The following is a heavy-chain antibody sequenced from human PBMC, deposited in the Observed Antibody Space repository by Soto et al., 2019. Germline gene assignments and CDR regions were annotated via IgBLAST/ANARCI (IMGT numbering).Heavy chain of an antibody. Sequence: GESLKISCKGSGYSFTNYWIGWVRQMPGKGLEWLGIIYPGDSDTRYSPSFQGQVVISADKSISTAYLQWGSLKASDTAMYYCARAISIFGLIMPGGDYWGQGTLVTVSS. CDR2: IYPGDSDT. CDR3: ARAISIFGLIMPGGDY. J-gene: IGHJ4*02. V-gene: IGHV5-51*01. D-gene: IGHD3-3*01. CDR1: GYSFTNYW.